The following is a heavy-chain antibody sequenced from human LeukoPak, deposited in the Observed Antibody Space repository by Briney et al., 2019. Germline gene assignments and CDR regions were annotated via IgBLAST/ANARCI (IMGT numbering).Heavy chain of an antibody. V-gene: IGHV3-30*02. Sequence: GGSLRLSCAASGFTFSSYGMHWVRQAPGKGLEWVAVIWYGGSNKYYADSVKGRFTISRDNSKNTLYLQMNSLRAEDTAVYYCAKAKEIRWSTQGYYFDYWGQGTLVTVSS. CDR2: IWYGGSNK. D-gene: IGHD4-23*01. J-gene: IGHJ4*02. CDR3: AKAKEIRWSTQGYYFDY. CDR1: GFTFSSYG.